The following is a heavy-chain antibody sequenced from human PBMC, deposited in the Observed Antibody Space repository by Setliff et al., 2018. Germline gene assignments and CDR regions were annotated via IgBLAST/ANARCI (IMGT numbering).Heavy chain of an antibody. Sequence: SETLSLTCTVSGDSISRSTYYWGWIRQSPGKGLDWIGTVDHSGNTFYNPSLKSRVTISVDTFKNQFSLKLTSVSAADTAVYYCARRDSTGFYGYSFDFWGQGTLVTVSS. D-gene: IGHD3-22*01. V-gene: IGHV4-39*01. CDR3: ARRDSTGFYGYSFDF. J-gene: IGHJ4*02. CDR2: VDHSGNT. CDR1: GDSISRSTYY.